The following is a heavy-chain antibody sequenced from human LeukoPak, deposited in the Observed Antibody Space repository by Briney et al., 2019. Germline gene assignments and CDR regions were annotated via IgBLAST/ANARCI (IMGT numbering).Heavy chain of an antibody. CDR2: ISYDGSNK. J-gene: IGHJ4*02. CDR1: GFTFSSYA. CDR3: AREEDYDSSGYSVNYFDY. V-gene: IGHV3-30-3*01. Sequence: GRSLRLPCAASGFTFSSYAMHWVRQAPGKGLEWVAVISYDGSNKYYADSVKGRFTISRDNSKNTLYLQMNSLRAEDTAVYYCAREEDYDSSGYSVNYFDYWGQGTLVTVSS. D-gene: IGHD3-22*01.